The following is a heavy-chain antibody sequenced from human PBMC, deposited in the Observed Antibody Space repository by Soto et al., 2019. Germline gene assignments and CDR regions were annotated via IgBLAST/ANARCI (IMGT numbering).Heavy chain of an antibody. J-gene: IGHJ4*02. CDR1: GFTFSSYG. CDR3: EKDLYTVVTEGYFDY. V-gene: IGHV3-30*18. CDR2: ISYDGSNK. D-gene: IGHD2-15*01. Sequence: QVQLVESGGGVVQPGRSLRLSCAASGFTFSSYGMHWVRQAPGKGLEWVAVISYDGSNKYYADSVKGRFTISRDNSKNTLYLQMNSLRAEDTAVYYCEKDLYTVVTEGYFDYWGQGTLVTVSS.